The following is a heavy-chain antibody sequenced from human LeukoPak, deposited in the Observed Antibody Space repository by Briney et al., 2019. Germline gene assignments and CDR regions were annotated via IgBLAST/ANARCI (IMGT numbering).Heavy chain of an antibody. CDR3: AKNRGAGSHYYYHMNV. CDR2: VSTGSNYI. CDR1: GFTFSSYS. V-gene: IGHV3-21*01. J-gene: IGHJ6*03. D-gene: IGHD1-26*01. Sequence: GGSLRLSCTASGFTFSSYSLNWVRQAPGKGLEWVSSVSTGSNYIYYADSVKGRFTISRDNDKNSLYLQMNSLRVEDTAVYYCAKNRGAGSHYYYHMNVWGKGTTVTVSS.